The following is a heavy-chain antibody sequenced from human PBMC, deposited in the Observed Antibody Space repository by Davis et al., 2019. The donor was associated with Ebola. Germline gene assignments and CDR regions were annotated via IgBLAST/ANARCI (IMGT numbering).Heavy chain of an antibody. J-gene: IGHJ4*02. V-gene: IGHV3-66*01. D-gene: IGHD3-10*01. CDR1: GFAVSSNH. Sequence: GESLKISCAVSGFAVSSNHMSWVRQAPGKGLEWVSVIYDQSSAYADSVRGRFTISRDNAKNSLYLQMSSLRAEDTAVYYCARGSDSGSYSPINWGQGTLVTVSS. CDR3: ARGSDSGSYSPIN. CDR2: IYDQSS.